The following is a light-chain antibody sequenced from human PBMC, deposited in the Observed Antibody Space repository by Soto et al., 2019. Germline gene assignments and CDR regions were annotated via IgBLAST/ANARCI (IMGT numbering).Light chain of an antibody. Sequence: QSVLTQPPSVSGSPGQSVTISCTGTTSDVGSYNRVSWYQQPPGTVPKLIIYEVSNRPSGVPDRFSGSKSGNTASLTISGLQAEDEADYYCSSYTSSSPVVFGGGTKVTVL. V-gene: IGLV2-18*02. CDR2: EVS. CDR1: TSDVGSYNR. J-gene: IGLJ2*01. CDR3: SSYTSSSPVV.